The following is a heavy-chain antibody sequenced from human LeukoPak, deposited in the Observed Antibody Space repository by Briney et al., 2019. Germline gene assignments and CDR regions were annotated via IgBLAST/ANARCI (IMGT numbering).Heavy chain of an antibody. Sequence: ASVKVSCKASGYTFTSYGISWVRQAPGQGLEWMGWISAYNGNTNYAQKLQGRVTMTTDTSTSTAHMELRSLRSDDTAVYYCATGDYVWGSYRPPYFDYWGQGTLVTVSS. CDR3: ATGDYVWGSYRPPYFDY. D-gene: IGHD3-16*02. J-gene: IGHJ4*02. CDR2: ISAYNGNT. CDR1: GYTFTSYG. V-gene: IGHV1-18*01.